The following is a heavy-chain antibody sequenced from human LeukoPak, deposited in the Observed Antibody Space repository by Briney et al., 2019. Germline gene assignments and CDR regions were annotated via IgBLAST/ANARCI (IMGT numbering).Heavy chain of an antibody. CDR2: ISSSSSSN. Sequence: PGGSLRLSCAASGFTFSSYSMNWVRQAPGKGLEWVSSISSSSSSNYSADSVKGRFTISRDNAKNSLYLQMNSLRAEDTAVYYCARDHCPPDGIFGVVTQLWVYYYHMDVWGKGTTDTVSS. J-gene: IGHJ6*03. D-gene: IGHD3-3*01. CDR1: GFTFSSYS. CDR3: ARDHCPPDGIFGVVTQLWVYYYHMDV. V-gene: IGHV3-21*01.